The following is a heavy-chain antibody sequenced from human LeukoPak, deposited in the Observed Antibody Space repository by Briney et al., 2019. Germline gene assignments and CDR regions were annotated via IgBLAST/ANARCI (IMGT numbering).Heavy chain of an antibody. CDR3: ASSKRITIFGVVMPYYYYGMDV. J-gene: IGHJ6*02. Sequence: SETLSLTCTVSGGSVSSGSYCWSWIRQPPGKGLEWIGYIYYSGSTNYNPSLKSRVTISVDTSKNQFSLKLSSVTAADTAVYYCASSKRITIFGVVMPYYYYGMDVWGQGTTITVSS. CDR1: GGSVSSGSYC. D-gene: IGHD3-3*01. CDR2: IYYSGST. V-gene: IGHV4-61*01.